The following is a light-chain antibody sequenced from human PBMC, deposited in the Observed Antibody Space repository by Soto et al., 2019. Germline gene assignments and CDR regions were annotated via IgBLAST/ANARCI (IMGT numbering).Light chain of an antibody. V-gene: IGLV2-14*01. Sequence: QLVLTQPASVSGSPGQSITISCTGTSSEVGGYNYVSWYQQHPGKAPKLMIYEVSNRPSGVSNRFSGSKSGNTASLTISGLQAEDEADYYGSSYTSSSTPYVFGTGTKLTVL. CDR3: SSYTSSSTPYV. J-gene: IGLJ1*01. CDR2: EVS. CDR1: SSEVGGYNY.